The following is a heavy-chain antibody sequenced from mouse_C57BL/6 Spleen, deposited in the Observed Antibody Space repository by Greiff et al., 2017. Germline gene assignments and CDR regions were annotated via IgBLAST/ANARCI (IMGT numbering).Heavy chain of an antibody. CDR3: ARERPYYPFAY. V-gene: IGHV3-6*01. CDR2: ISYDGSN. Sequence: EVKLQESGPGLVKPSQSLSLTCSVTGYSITSGYYWNWIRQFPGNKLEWMGYISYDGSNNYNPSLKNRISITRDTSKNQFFLKLNSVTTEDTATYYCARERPYYPFAYWGQGTLVTVSA. J-gene: IGHJ3*01. CDR1: GYSITSGYY. D-gene: IGHD2-10*01.